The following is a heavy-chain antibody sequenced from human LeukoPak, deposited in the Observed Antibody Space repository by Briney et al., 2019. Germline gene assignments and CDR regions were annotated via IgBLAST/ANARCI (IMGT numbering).Heavy chain of an antibody. CDR1: GGSVSSGSYY. CDR2: INHSGST. D-gene: IGHD3-22*01. J-gene: IGHJ4*02. Sequence: SETLSLTCTVSGGSVSSGSYYWSWIRQPPGTGLEWIGEINHSGSTNYNPSLKSRVTISVDTSKNQFSLKLSSVTAADTAVYYCARAYDSSGYCFDYWGQGTLVTVSS. CDR3: ARAYDSSGYCFDY. V-gene: IGHV4-39*07.